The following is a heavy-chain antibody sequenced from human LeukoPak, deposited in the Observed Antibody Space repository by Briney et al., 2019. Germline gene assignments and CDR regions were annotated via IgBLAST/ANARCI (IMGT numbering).Heavy chain of an antibody. Sequence: ASVKVSCKASGYTFTGYYMHWVRQAPGQGLEWMGWINPNSGGTNYAQKFQGRVTMTRDTSISTAYMELSRLRSDDTAVYYCARDLAQVRGYEDYYFDYWGQGTLVTVSS. J-gene: IGHJ4*02. V-gene: IGHV1-2*02. D-gene: IGHD5-12*01. CDR2: INPNSGGT. CDR1: GYTFTGYY. CDR3: ARDLAQVRGYEDYYFDY.